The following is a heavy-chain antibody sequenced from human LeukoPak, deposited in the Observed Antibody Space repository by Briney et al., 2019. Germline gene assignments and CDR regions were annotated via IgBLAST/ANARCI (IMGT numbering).Heavy chain of an antibody. Sequence: PSETLSLTCTVSGGSISSSSYYWGWIRQPPGKGLEWIGSIYYSGSTYYNPSLKSRVTISVDTSKNQFSLKLSSVTAADTAVYYCARSGSYDSSGHVDYWGQGTLVTVSS. CDR1: GGSISSSSYY. J-gene: IGHJ4*02. V-gene: IGHV4-39*01. D-gene: IGHD3-22*01. CDR2: IYYSGST. CDR3: ARSGSYDSSGHVDY.